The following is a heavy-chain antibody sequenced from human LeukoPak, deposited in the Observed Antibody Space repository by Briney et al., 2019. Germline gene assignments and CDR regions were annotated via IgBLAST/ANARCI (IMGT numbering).Heavy chain of an antibody. CDR1: GGTFSSYA. V-gene: IGHV1-69*13. CDR3: ARGPWSGYDFPHFDY. Sequence: ASVKVSCKASGGTFSSYAISWVRQAPGQGLEWMGGIIPIFGTANYAQKFQGRVTITADESTSTAYMELSSLRSEDTAVYYCARGPWSGYDFPHFDYWGQGTLVTVSS. CDR2: IIPIFGTA. J-gene: IGHJ4*02. D-gene: IGHD5-12*01.